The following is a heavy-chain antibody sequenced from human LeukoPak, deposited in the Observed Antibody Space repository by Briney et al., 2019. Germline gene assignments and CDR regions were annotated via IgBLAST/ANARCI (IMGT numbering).Heavy chain of an antibody. CDR3: ARDGAARTEGYYYYYYMDV. CDR2: NNPNSGGT. J-gene: IGHJ6*03. CDR1: GYTFTGYY. Sequence: GASVKVSCKASGYTFTGYYMHWVRQAPGQGLEWMGWNNPNSGGTNYAQKFQGRVTMTRDTSISTAYMELSRLRSDDTAVYYCARDGAARTEGYYYYYYMDVWGKGTTVTVSS. V-gene: IGHV1-2*02. D-gene: IGHD6-6*01.